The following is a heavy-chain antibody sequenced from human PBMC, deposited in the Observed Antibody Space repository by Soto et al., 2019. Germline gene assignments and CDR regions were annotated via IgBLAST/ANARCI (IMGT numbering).Heavy chain of an antibody. CDR3: ARDVPIGPMGSGYYCFDY. V-gene: IGHV1-69*12. CDR2: IIPIFGTA. D-gene: IGHD3-22*01. J-gene: IGHJ4*02. CDR1: GSTFSSYA. Sequence: QVQLVQSGAEVKKPGSSVKVSGKASGSTFSSYAISWVRQAPGQGLEWMGGIIPIFGTANYAQKFQGRVTITADESTSTAYMELSSLRSEDTAVYYCARDVPIGPMGSGYYCFDYWGQGTLVTVSS.